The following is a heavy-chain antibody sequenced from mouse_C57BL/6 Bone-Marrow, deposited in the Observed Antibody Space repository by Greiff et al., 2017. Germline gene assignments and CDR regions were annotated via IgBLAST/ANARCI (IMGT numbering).Heavy chain of an antibody. CDR1: GFTFSSYA. D-gene: IGHD2-2*01. CDR2: ISDGGSYT. J-gene: IGHJ4*01. Sequence: EVMLVESGGGLVKPGGSLKLSCAASGFTFSSYAMSWVRQTPEKRLEWVATISDGGSYTYYPDNVKGRFTISRDNAKNNLYLQMSHLTSEDTAMYYCARDRVTRARDYWGQGTSVTVSS. V-gene: IGHV5-4*01. CDR3: ARDRVTRARDY.